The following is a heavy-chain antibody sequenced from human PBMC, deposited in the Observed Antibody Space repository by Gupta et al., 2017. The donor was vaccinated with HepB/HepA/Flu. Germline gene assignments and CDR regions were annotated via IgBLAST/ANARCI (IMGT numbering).Heavy chain of an antibody. CDR3: ARFSSSGYRDAFDI. CDR1: GYSFNTQW. J-gene: IGHJ3*02. Sequence: EEQLVQSGAEVKKPGESLKISCKASGYSFNTQWIAWVRQMPGKGLEWMGTIYGDDSETRYSPSFQGQVTISADKSITTAYLQWSSLKASDTVMYYCARFSSSGYRDAFDIWGQGTMVTVSS. CDR2: IYGDDSET. V-gene: IGHV5-51*01. D-gene: IGHD3-22*01.